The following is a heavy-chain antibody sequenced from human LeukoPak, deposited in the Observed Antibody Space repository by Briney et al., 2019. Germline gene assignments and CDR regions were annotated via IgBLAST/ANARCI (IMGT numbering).Heavy chain of an antibody. CDR3: AKDQDIVVVPAAPFDY. V-gene: IGHV3-23*01. CDR1: GFTFSSYA. CDR2: ISGSGGST. Sequence: GGSLRLSCAASGFTFSSYAMSWVRQAPGKGLEWVSAISGSGGSTYYADSVKGRFTISRDNSKNTLYLQMNSLRAEDTAVYYCAKDQDIVVVPAAPFDYWGQGTLVTASS. J-gene: IGHJ4*02. D-gene: IGHD2-2*01.